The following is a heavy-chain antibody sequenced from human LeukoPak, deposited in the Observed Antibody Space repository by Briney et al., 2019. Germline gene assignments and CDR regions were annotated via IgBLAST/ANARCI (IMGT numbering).Heavy chain of an antibody. D-gene: IGHD3-10*01. V-gene: IGHV3-30*02. J-gene: IGHJ6*03. CDR2: IRYDGSNK. CDR3: AKAIMIRGPYFYYYMDV. CDR1: GFTFSSYG. Sequence: GGSLRLSCAASGFTFSSYGMHWVRQAPGKGLEWVAFIRYDGSNKYYADSVKGRFTISRDNSKNTLYLQMNSLRAEDTAVYYCAKAIMIRGPYFYYYMDVWGKGTTVTVSS.